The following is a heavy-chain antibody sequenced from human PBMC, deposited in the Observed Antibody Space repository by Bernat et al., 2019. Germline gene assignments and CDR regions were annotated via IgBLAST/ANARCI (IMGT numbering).Heavy chain of an antibody. D-gene: IGHD3-10*01. J-gene: IGHJ4*02. V-gene: IGHV3-30*01. CDR2: ISYDGSNK. CDR3: ARARGFRGLLGY. Sequence: QVQLVESGGGVVQPGRSLRLSCAASGFTFSSYAMHWVRQAPGKGLEWVAVISYDGSNKYYADSVKGRFTISRDNSKNTLYLQMNSLRAEDTAVYYCARARGFRGLLGYWGQGTLVTVSS. CDR1: GFTFSSYA.